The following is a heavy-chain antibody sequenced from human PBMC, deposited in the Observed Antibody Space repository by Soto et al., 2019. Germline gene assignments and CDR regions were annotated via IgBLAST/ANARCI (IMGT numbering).Heavy chain of an antibody. D-gene: IGHD6-19*01. V-gene: IGHV4-59*13. Sequence: LSLTCDASGASITTYYWSWIRQAPGKGLEWIGNVYHTGSTDYNSSLRSRVTISVDTSKNQFSLNMNSVTAADTAVYYCARRLFGSGWTLDSWGQGALVTV. CDR3: ARRLFGSGWTLDS. CDR1: GASITTYY. CDR2: VYHTGST. J-gene: IGHJ4*02.